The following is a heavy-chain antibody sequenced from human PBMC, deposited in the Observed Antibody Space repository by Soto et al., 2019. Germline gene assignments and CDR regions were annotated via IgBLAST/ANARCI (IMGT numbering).Heavy chain of an antibody. D-gene: IGHD6-13*01. Sequence: GGSLRLSCAASVFTVSTSYMNWVRQAPGKGLEWVSVIYAGGTSYYADSVKGRFSVSRDNSKNTLYLQMNSLGLEDTAVYYCAREDRYTTSWYSFDSWGQGTLVTVSS. CDR3: AREDRYTTSWYSFDS. CDR2: IYAGGTS. CDR1: VFTVSTSY. V-gene: IGHV3-53*01. J-gene: IGHJ4*02.